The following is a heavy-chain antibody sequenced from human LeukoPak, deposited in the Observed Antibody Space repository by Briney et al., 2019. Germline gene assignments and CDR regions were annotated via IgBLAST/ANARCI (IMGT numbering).Heavy chain of an antibody. V-gene: IGHV3-23*01. D-gene: IGHD2-2*02. CDR3: AKDCRSYTPYYFDY. CDR1: GFTFSSYA. CDR2: ISGSGCST. J-gene: IGHJ4*02. Sequence: GGSLRLSCAASGFTFSSYAMSWVRQAPGKGVEWVSAISGSGCSTYHPASVKGRSTISRDNSKNTLYPQMNSLTAEDPAVYYCAKDCRSYTPYYFDYWGQGTLVTVSS.